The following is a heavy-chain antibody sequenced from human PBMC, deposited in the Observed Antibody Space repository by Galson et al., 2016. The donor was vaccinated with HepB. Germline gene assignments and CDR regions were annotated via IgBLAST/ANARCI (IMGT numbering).Heavy chain of an antibody. CDR1: GFTFSTYG. V-gene: IGHV3-33*01. CDR2: IWFDGTNK. CDR3: ARDRPDCTNGVCSPHLYYYYHGMDV. J-gene: IGHJ6*02. D-gene: IGHD2-8*01. Sequence: SLRLSCAASGFTFSTYGMQWVRQAPGKGLEWVAVIWFDGTNKDFADSMKGRFTISRDNSKNTLYLQMNSLGAEDTAVYYCARDRPDCTNGVCSPHLYYYYHGMDVWGQGTTVTVSS.